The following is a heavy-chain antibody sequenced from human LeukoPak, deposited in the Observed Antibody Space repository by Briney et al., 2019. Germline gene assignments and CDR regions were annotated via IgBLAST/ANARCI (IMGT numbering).Heavy chain of an antibody. Sequence: SETLSLTCAVYGGSLSGYYWSWIRQPPGKGLEWIGEINHSGSTNYNPSLKSRVTISVDTSKNQFSLKLSSVTAADTAVYYCARGAAAGYTWRVAAAFDIWGQGTMVTVSS. J-gene: IGHJ3*02. CDR3: ARGAAAGYTWRVAAAFDI. CDR1: GGSLSGYY. V-gene: IGHV4-34*01. D-gene: IGHD6-13*01. CDR2: INHSGST.